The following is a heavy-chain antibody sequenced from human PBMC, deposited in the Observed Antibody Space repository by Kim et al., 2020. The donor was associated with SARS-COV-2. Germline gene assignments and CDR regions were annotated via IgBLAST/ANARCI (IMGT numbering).Heavy chain of an antibody. Sequence: GGSLRLSCEASGFTVSSNYLTWVRQAPGKGLEWVSVIHSAGITYYADSVKGRFTISRDNSKNTLYLQMNSLRAEDTAVYYCARGKPAWFAFENWGQGTLVNVSS. CDR3: ARGKPAWFAFEN. D-gene: IGHD3-10*01. V-gene: IGHV3-53*01. J-gene: IGHJ4*02. CDR1: GFTVSSNY. CDR2: IHSAGIT.